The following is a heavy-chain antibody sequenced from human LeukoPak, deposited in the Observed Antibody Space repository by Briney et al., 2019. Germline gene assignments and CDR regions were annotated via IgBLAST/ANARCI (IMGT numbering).Heavy chain of an antibody. D-gene: IGHD3-10*01. CDR2: INPNSGGT. V-gene: IGHV1-2*02. CDR1: GYTFTEYY. J-gene: IGHJ5*02. Sequence: GASVKVSCKASGYTFTEYYLHWVRQAPGQGLEWMGWINPNSGGTNYAQKFQGRVTMTRDTSISTAYMELSRLRSDDTAVYYCARDLVLWFGELLRFDPWGQGTLVTVSS. CDR3: ARDLVLWFGELLRFDP.